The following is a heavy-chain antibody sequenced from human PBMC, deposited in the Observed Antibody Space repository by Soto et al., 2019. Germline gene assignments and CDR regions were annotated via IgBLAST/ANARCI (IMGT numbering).Heavy chain of an antibody. J-gene: IGHJ4*02. CDR3: ARDFSIYYYDSSGPID. D-gene: IGHD3-22*01. CDR1: GYTFTSYY. Sequence: ASVKVSCKASGYTFTSYYMHWVRQAPGQGLEWMGIINPSGGSTSYAQKFQGRVTMTRDTSTSTVYMELSSLRSEDTAVYYCARDFSIYYYDSSGPIDWGQGTLVTVSS. CDR2: INPSGGST. V-gene: IGHV1-46*01.